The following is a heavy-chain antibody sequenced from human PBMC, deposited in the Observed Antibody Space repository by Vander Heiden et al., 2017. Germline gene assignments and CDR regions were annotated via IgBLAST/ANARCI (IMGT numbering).Heavy chain of an antibody. V-gene: IGHV5-51*01. Sequence: EVQLVQSGAEVKKPGESLKISCKGSGYSFTTYWIGWVRQMPGKGLEYMGIIYPGDSDTRYSPSFQGQVSISADKSISTAYLQWSSLKASDTPMYYCARSRTDIAIDDPLNFDYWGPGTLVTVSS. CDR3: ARSRTDIAIDDPLNFDY. CDR1: GYSFTTYW. CDR2: IYPGDSDT. D-gene: IGHD6-13*01. J-gene: IGHJ4*02.